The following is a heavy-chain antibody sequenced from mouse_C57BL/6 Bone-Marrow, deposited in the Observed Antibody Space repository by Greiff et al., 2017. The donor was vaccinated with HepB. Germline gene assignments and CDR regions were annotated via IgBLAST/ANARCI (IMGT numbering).Heavy chain of an antibody. CDR1: GFTFSSYA. CDR2: ISSGGDYI. V-gene: IGHV5-9-1*02. D-gene: IGHD2-3*01. Sequence: EVMLVESGEGLVKPGGSLKLSCAASGFTFSSYAMSWVRQTPEKRLEWVAYISSGGDYIDYADTGKGRFTISRENARNTLYLQMSSLKSADTAMYYCTRSSIYDGYRAWFAYWGQGTLVTVSA. J-gene: IGHJ3*01. CDR3: TRSSIYDGYRAWFAY.